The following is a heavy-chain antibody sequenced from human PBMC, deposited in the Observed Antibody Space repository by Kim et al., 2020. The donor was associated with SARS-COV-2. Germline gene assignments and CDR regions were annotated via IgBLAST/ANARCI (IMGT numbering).Heavy chain of an antibody. CDR3: AKLFSSTLWSCSDY. V-gene: IGHV3-23*01. CDR2: ISGGGGTT. D-gene: IGHD2-2*01. J-gene: IGHJ4*02. Sequence: GGSLRLSCAASGFTFSNYAMSWVRQAPGKGLEWVSDISGGGGTTYYADSVKGRFTISRDNSKNTLYLQMNSLRAEDTAIYYCAKLFSSTLWSCSDYWGQGALVTVSS. CDR1: GFTFSNYA.